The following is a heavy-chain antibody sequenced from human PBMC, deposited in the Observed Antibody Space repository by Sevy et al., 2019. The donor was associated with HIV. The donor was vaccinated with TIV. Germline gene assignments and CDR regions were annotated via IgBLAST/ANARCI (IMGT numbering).Heavy chain of an antibody. V-gene: IGHV3-49*03. CDR2: IRSKAYGGTT. Sequence: GGSLRLSCTASGFTFGDYAMSWFRQAPGKGLEWVGFIRSKAYGGTTEYAASVKGRFTISRDDSKSIAFLQMNSLKTEETAVYYCTRYSEGSGSYYNGPYYYYGMDVWGQGTTVTVSS. D-gene: IGHD3-10*01. J-gene: IGHJ6*02. CDR1: GFTFGDYA. CDR3: TRYSEGSGSYYNGPYYYYGMDV.